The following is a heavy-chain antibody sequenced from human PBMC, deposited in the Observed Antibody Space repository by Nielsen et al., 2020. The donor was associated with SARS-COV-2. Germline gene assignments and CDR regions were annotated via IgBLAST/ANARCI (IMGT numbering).Heavy chain of an antibody. D-gene: IGHD2-15*01. CDR2: INHSGST. V-gene: IGHV4-34*01. J-gene: IGHJ3*02. CDR3: AREVVVAATRVRAFDI. Sequence: GSLRLSCAVYGGSFSGYYWSWIRQPPGKGLEWIGEINHSGSTNYNPSLKSRVTISVDTSKNQFSLKLSSVTAADTAVYYCAREVVVAATRVRAFDIWGQGTMVTVSS. CDR1: GGSFSGYY.